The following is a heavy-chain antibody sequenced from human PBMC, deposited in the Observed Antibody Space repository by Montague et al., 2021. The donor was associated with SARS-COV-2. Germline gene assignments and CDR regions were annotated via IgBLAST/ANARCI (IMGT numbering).Heavy chain of an antibody. CDR2: FAYSGNT. Sequence: SETLSLTCTVTGGPISGNSYYWVWIRPSPGKGLEWITSFAYSGNTYYCLTLKSRLTISVDTSKNQFSLKLNSVTAADTAMYYCARREYSYGWGDWGQGTLVTVSS. V-gene: IGHV4-39*01. D-gene: IGHD5-18*01. CDR3: ARREYSYGWGD. J-gene: IGHJ4*02. CDR1: GGPISGNSYY.